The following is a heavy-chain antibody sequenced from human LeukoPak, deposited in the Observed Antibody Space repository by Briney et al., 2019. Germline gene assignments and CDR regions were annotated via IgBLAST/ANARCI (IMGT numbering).Heavy chain of an antibody. CDR3: ARDSGDY. CDR1: GFTFSSYS. J-gene: IGHJ4*02. CDR2: IKQDGSEK. Sequence: PGGFLRLSCAASGFTFSSYSMNWVRQAPGKGLEWVANIKQDGSEKYYVDSVKGRFTISRDNAKNSLYLQMNSLRAEDTAVYYCARDSGDYWGQGTLVTVSS. V-gene: IGHV3-7*04.